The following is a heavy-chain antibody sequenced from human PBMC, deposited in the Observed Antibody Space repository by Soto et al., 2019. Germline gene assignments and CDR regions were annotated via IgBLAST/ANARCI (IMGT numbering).Heavy chain of an antibody. CDR1: GFTFSSDS. CDR2: ISSSSSYI. V-gene: IGHV3-21*01. D-gene: IGHD6-13*01. Sequence: GGSLRLSCAASGFTFSSDSMNWVRQAPGKGLEWVSSISSSSSYIYYADSVKGRFTISRDNAKNSLYLQMNSLRAEDTAVYYCARDLFREGESSEAGEYYYDGMDVWGQGSTVIGSS. CDR3: ARDLFREGESSEAGEYYYDGMDV. J-gene: IGHJ6*02.